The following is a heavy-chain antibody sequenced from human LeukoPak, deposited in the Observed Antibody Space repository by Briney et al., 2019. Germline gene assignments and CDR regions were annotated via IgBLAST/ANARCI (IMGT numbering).Heavy chain of an antibody. CDR1: GLTFSSYA. Sequence: PGRSLRLSCAVSGLTFSSYAMHWVRKAPGKGLEWVAVISYDGSNKYYADSVKGRFSISRDDSKNTFYLQMINLRAEDTAVYYCAKDGAWLRFDDWGQGILVTVSS. D-gene: IGHD5-12*01. CDR3: AKDGAWLRFDD. J-gene: IGHJ4*02. V-gene: IGHV3-30*04. CDR2: ISYDGSNK.